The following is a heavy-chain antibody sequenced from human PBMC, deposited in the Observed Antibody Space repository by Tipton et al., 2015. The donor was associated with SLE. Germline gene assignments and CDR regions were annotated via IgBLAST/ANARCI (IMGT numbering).Heavy chain of an antibody. CDR1: GFTFSSYG. D-gene: IGHD6-13*01. CDR3: AKDGPQQLPLDY. J-gene: IGHJ4*02. Sequence: QLVQSGGGVVQPGGSLRLSCAASGFTFSSYGMHWVRQAPGKGLEWVAFIRYDGSNKYYADSVKGRFTISRDNSKNTLYLQMNSLRAEDTAVYYCAKDGPQQLPLDYWGQGTLVTVSS. CDR2: IRYDGSNK. V-gene: IGHV3-30*02.